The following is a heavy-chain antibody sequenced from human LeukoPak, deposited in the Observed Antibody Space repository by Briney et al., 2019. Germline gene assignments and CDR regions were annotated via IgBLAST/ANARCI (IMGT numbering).Heavy chain of an antibody. D-gene: IGHD6-6*01. CDR2: ISSSSDYI. CDR3: ARGQLPYYYYYYMDV. Sequence: PGGSLRLSCAASGFIFTTYNMNWVRQAPGKGLEWVSSISSSSDYIYYADSMKGRFTISRDNSKNTLYLQMNSLRAGDTAVYYCARGQLPYYYYYYMDVWGKGTTVTVSS. V-gene: IGHV3-21*01. J-gene: IGHJ6*03. CDR1: GFIFTTYN.